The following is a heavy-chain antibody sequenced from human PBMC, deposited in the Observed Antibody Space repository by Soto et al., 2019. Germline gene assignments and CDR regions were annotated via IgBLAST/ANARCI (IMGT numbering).Heavy chain of an antibody. J-gene: IGHJ4*02. D-gene: IGHD5-18*01. CDR1: GFTFSSYA. CDR2: ISGSGGST. V-gene: IGHV3-23*01. CDR3: AKLYSYGYDPFDY. Sequence: PGGSLRLSCAASGFTFSSYAMGWVRQAPGKGLEWVSAISGSGGSTYYADSVKGRFTISRDNSKNTLYLQMNSLRAEDTAVYYCAKLYSYGYDPFDYWGQGTLVTVSS.